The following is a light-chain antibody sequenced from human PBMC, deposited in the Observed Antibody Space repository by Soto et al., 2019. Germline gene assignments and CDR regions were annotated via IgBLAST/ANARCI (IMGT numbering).Light chain of an antibody. CDR2: GTS. CDR3: QQGYKTPYT. Sequence: DIQMTQSPSSLSASVGDIVTITCRASQIIGNDLNWYQKKPGKAPKLLVYGTSSLQSGVPSRFSVRGSGTDFTLTINSLQPDDFAVYYCQQGYKTPYTFGRGTKVDIK. CDR1: QIIGND. J-gene: IGKJ2*01. V-gene: IGKV1-39*01.